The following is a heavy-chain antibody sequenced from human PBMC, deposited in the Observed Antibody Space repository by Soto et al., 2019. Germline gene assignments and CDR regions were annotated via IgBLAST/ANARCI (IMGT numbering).Heavy chain of an antibody. V-gene: IGHV3-74*01. CDR3: ASGAYCGGDCYSGKGY. Sequence: PGGSLRLSCAASGFTFSSYWMHWVRQAPGKGLVWVSRINSDGSSTSYADSVKGRFTISRDNAKNTLYLQMNSLRAEDTAVYYCASGAYCGGDCYSGKGYWGQGTLVTVSS. J-gene: IGHJ4*02. CDR1: GFTFSSYW. D-gene: IGHD2-21*02. CDR2: INSDGSST.